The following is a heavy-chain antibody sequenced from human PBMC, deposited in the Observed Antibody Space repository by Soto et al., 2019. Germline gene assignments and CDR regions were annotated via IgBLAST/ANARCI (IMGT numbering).Heavy chain of an antibody. V-gene: IGHV1-18*01. CDR1: GYTFTSYG. CDR3: ARAYPYLTGYSFDY. Sequence: ASVKVSCKASGYTFTSYGISWVLQAPGQGLEWMGWISAYNGNTNYAQKLQGRVTMTTDTSTSTAYMELRSLRSDDTAVYYCARAYPYLTGYSFDYWGQGTLVTVSS. D-gene: IGHD3-9*01. J-gene: IGHJ4*02. CDR2: ISAYNGNT.